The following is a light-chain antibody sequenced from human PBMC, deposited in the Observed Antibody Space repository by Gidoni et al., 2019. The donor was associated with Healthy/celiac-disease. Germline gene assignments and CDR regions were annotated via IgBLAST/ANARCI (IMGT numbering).Light chain of an antibody. J-gene: IGKJ1*01. CDR2: DAS. Sequence: DIQMTQSPSTLSASVGDRVTITCRASQSISSWLAWYQQKPGRAPNLLTYDASSLESGVPSRFSGSGSGTEFTLTISSLQPDDFATYYCQQYNSYPRTFGQGTKVEIK. V-gene: IGKV1-5*01. CDR3: QQYNSYPRT. CDR1: QSISSW.